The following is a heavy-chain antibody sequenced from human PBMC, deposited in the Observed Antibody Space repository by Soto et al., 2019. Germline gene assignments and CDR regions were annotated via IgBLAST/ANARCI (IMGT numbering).Heavy chain of an antibody. Sequence: QVTVKESGPVLVKPTETLTLTCTVSGFSLSNAGLGVSWIRQPPGKALEWLAHIFSNDEKSYSTSLKSRLTISKDTSKSQVVLIMTNMDLVDTATYYCASTYSSSWYWFDPWGQGTLVTVSS. CDR2: IFSNDEK. CDR3: ASTYSSSWYWFDP. CDR1: GFSLSNAGLG. D-gene: IGHD6-13*01. V-gene: IGHV2-26*04. J-gene: IGHJ5*02.